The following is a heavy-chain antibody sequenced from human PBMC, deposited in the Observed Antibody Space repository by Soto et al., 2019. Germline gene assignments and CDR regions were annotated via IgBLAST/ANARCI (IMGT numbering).Heavy chain of an antibody. D-gene: IGHD6-6*01. CDR2: ISAYNGNT. CDR1: GYTFTSYG. Sequence: ASVKVSCKASGYTFTSYGISWVRQAPGQGLEWMGWISAYNGNTNYAQKLQGRVTMTTDTSTSTAYMELRSLRSDDTAVYYCARRPDSSSSDYYYYMDVWGKGTTVTVSS. CDR3: ARRPDSSSSDYYYYMDV. J-gene: IGHJ6*03. V-gene: IGHV1-18*01.